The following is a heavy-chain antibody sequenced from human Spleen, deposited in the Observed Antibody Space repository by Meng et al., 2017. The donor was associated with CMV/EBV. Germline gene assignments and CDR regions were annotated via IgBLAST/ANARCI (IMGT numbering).Heavy chain of an antibody. Sequence: QATLLASASSLLITTQTLTATRTYHALLPTANGVGRVSIPHLLGKALEWLANIDWDGDKRYSPTLKSRRNIIKDSSKNQVVLTMTNMDPVDTATYYCAHRRPSGGVDCFDPWGQGTLVTVSS. CDR1: ALLPTANGVG. V-gene: IGHV2-5*02. CDR3: AHRRPSGGVDCFDP. CDR2: IDWDGDK. D-gene: IGHD1-26*01. J-gene: IGHJ5*02.